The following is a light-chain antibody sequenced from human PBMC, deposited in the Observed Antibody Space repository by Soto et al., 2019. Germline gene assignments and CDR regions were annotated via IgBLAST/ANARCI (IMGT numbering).Light chain of an antibody. CDR3: QQSYSTPRT. CDR1: QSISSY. V-gene: IGKV1-39*01. CDR2: AAS. J-gene: IGKJ1*01. Sequence: DIQMTQSPSSLSASVGDRATITCRASQSISSYLNWYQQKPGKAPKLLIYAASSLQSGVPSRFSGSGSGTDFTLTTSSLQPEDFATYYCQQSYSTPRTFGQGTKVDIK.